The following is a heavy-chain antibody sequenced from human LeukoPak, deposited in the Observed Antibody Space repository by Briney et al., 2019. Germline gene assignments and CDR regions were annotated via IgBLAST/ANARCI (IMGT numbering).Heavy chain of an antibody. Sequence: GESLKISCKGSGYSFTSYWIGWVRQMPGKGLEWMGIIYPGDSDTRYSPSFQGQVTISADKSISTAYLQWSSLKASDTAMYYCARWTIGTTVTTSLTGRPNSGFDPWGQGTLVTVSS. V-gene: IGHV5-51*01. J-gene: IGHJ5*02. CDR1: GYSFTSYW. D-gene: IGHD4-17*01. CDR3: ARWTIGTTVTTSLTGRPNSGFDP. CDR2: IYPGDSDT.